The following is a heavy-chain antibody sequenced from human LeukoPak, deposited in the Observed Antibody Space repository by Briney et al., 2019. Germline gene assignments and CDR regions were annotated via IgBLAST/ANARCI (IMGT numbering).Heavy chain of an antibody. CDR2: IYYSGST. D-gene: IGHD4-23*01. CDR1: GGSISSSSYY. J-gene: IGHJ4*02. CDR3: ARVSGLVYGGNVDANFDY. V-gene: IGHV4-61*05. Sequence: SETLSLTCTVSGGSISSSSYYWGWIRQPPGKGLEWIGYIYYSGSTNYNPSLKSRVTISVDTSKNQFSLKLSSVTAADTAVYYCARVSGLVYGGNVDANFDYWGQGTLVTVSS.